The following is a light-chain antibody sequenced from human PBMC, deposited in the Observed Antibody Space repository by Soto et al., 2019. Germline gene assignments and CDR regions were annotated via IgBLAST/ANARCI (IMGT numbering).Light chain of an antibody. Sequence: DIQMTQSPSSLSASVEDRVTFTCRASQGVAKDLAWYQQKPGKAPKRLIYAASTLQSGVPSRFSGSGAGTEFTLTISSLQPQDFATYYCLQHNSYPLTFGGGTKVEIK. V-gene: IGKV1-17*01. CDR2: AAS. J-gene: IGKJ4*01. CDR1: QGVAKD. CDR3: LQHNSYPLT.